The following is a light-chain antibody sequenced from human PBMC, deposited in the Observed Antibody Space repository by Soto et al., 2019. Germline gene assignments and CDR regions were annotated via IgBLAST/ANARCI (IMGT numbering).Light chain of an antibody. CDR2: STT. CDR1: TGAVTSGHF. V-gene: IGLV7-43*01. Sequence: QAVVTQEPSLTVSPGGTVSLTCASSTGAVTSGHFPNWIQQRPGQSPRTLIYSTTNKHSRTPARFSASLLGGKAALTLSGVQPEDEAEYYCLLYFGGYQGVVFGGGTKLTVL. CDR3: LLYFGGYQGVV. J-gene: IGLJ2*01.